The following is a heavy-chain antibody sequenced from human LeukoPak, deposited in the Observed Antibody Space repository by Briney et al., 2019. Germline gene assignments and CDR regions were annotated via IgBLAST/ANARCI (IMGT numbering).Heavy chain of an antibody. CDR2: ISSSGSTI. CDR1: GFTFSDSY. V-gene: IGHV3-11*01. Sequence: GGSLRLSCAASGFTFSDSYMSWIRQAPGKGLEYISYISSSGSTIYYADSVKGRFTLSRDNAKNSLSLEMNSLRAEDTAVYYCARVFGNVRGDTWGQGSLVTVSS. D-gene: IGHD3-10*01. CDR3: ARVFGNVRGDT. J-gene: IGHJ5*02.